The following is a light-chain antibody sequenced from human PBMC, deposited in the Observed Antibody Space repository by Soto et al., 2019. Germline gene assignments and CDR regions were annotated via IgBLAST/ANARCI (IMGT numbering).Light chain of an antibody. J-gene: IGKJ3*01. Sequence: EIVMTQSPATLSVSPGERATLSCRASQSVNSNLAWYQQKPGQAPRLLIYGASTRATGVPARFSGSGSGTEFTLTISSLQSEDFAVYYCQQYNNWPPGLFTFGPGTKVDIK. CDR2: GAS. CDR3: QQYNNWPPGLFT. CDR1: QSVNSN. V-gene: IGKV3-15*01.